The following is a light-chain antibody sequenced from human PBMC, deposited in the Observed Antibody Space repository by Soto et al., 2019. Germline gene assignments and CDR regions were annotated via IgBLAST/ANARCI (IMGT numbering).Light chain of an antibody. V-gene: IGKV3-11*01. CDR3: QQRSTWPLT. J-gene: IGKJ4*01. CDR2: DTF. Sequence: IVLTQSPASLSVSPGERATLSCRASQDISTYLAWYQQKPGQAPRLIIYDTFNRVSGGPDRITGSGSGTVFTLTVSNVAPDDSAIYYCQQRSTWPLTFGGGTKVDIK. CDR1: QDISTY.